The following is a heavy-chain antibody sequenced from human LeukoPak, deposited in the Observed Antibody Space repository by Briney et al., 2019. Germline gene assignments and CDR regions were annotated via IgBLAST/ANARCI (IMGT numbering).Heavy chain of an antibody. CDR3: ATKVYYGAGVLDY. J-gene: IGHJ4*02. CDR1: GYTLTELS. D-gene: IGHD3-10*01. CDR2: FDPEDGET. Sequence: ASVKVSCKVSGYTLTELSMHWVRQAPGKGLEWMGGFDPEDGETIYEQKFQGRVTMIEDTSTDTAYMELSSLRSEDTAVYYCATKVYYGAGVLDYWGQGTLVTVSS. V-gene: IGHV1-24*01.